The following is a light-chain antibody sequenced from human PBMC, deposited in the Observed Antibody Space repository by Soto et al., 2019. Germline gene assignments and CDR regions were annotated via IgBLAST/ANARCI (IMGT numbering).Light chain of an antibody. CDR3: SAYGGSNNFVV. J-gene: IGLJ2*01. CDR2: EVT. V-gene: IGLV2-8*01. Sequence: QSVLTQPPSASGSPGQSVTISCTGTSSDVGGYNYVSWYQQHPGKGPKLMIYEVTKRPSGVPDRFSGSKSGSTASLTVSRLQAEDEAHYYCSAYGGSNNFVVFGGGTKVTVL. CDR1: SSDVGGYNY.